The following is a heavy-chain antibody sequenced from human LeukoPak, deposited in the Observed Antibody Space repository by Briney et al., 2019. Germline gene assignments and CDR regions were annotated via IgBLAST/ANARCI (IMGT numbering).Heavy chain of an antibody. Sequence: PSETLSLTCTVSGGSISSSSYYWGWIRQPPGKGLEWIGSIYYSGSTYYNPSLKSRVTISVDTSKNQFSLKLSSVTAADTAVYYCASQSIAAAGICDYWGQGTLVTVSS. J-gene: IGHJ4*02. D-gene: IGHD6-13*01. CDR3: ASQSIAAAGICDY. V-gene: IGHV4-39*01. CDR1: GGSISSSSYY. CDR2: IYYSGST.